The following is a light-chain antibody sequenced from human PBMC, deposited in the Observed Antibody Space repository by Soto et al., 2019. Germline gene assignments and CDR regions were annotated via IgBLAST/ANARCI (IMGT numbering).Light chain of an antibody. J-gene: IGKJ4*01. Sequence: TKYASSPSAYVVDSVTIIFRASQGINTFLAWYQQKPGKAPKLLIYAASTLQSGVPSRFSGSGSGTDFTLTISSLQPEDFTTYYCQQLEIYPTTFGGRSMVEIK. V-gene: IGKV1-9*01. CDR1: QGINTF. CDR3: QQLEIYPTT. CDR2: AAS.